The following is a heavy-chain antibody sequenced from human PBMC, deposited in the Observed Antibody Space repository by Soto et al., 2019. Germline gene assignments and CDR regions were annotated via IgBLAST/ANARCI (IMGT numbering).Heavy chain of an antibody. J-gene: IGHJ4*02. Sequence: SATLPRTSAISGDSVSSNGTAWNWIMQSQSRGLEWLGRTYYRSKWYNDYAVSVKSRITINPDTSKNQFSLQLNSVTPEDTDVNYCVSDVCTNGVCYYFESWGKGTLVTVS. CDR3: VSDVCTNGVCYYFES. CDR1: GDSVSSNGTA. D-gene: IGHD2-8*01. V-gene: IGHV6-1*01. CDR2: TYYRSKWYN.